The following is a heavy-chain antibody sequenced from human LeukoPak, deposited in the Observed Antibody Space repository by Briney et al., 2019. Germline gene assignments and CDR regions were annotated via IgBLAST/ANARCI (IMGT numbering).Heavy chain of an antibody. D-gene: IGHD1-26*01. J-gene: IGHJ4*02. CDR2: IKSKTAGGTI. Sequence: PGGSLRLSCAASGFTFSNAWMAWVRQAPGKGLEWVGRIKSKTAGGTIDYAAPVKGRFTISRDDSKNTLYLQMNSLKTEDTAVYYCTTGESMVGSTIHIRWADWGQGTLVTVSS. CDR3: TTGESMVGSTIHIRWAD. CDR1: GFTFSNAW. V-gene: IGHV3-15*01.